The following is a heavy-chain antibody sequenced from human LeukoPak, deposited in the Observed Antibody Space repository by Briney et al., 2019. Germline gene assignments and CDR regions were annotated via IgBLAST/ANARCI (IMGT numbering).Heavy chain of an antibody. CDR2: INPSGGST. Sequence: GASVKVSCRASGYAFTDYYMHWVRQAPGQGLEWMGIINPSGGSTSYAQKFQGRVTMTRDTSTSTVYMELSSLRSEDTAVYYCASSLSYDSSGYYFDYWGQGTLVTVSS. CDR1: GYAFTDYY. V-gene: IGHV1-46*01. J-gene: IGHJ4*02. CDR3: ASSLSYDSSGYYFDY. D-gene: IGHD3-22*01.